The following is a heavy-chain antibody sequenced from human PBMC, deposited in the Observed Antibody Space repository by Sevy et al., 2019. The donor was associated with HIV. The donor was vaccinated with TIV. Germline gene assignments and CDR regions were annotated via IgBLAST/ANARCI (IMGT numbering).Heavy chain of an antibody. D-gene: IGHD3-22*01. CDR3: ARDGGDDSRGYDLSNY. V-gene: IGHV3-30-3*01. Sequence: GGSLRLSCAASGFTFTTYAMHWVRQAPGKGLEWVAVISYDGSNTYYADSVKGRFTISRDSSKNTLYLQMNSLRAEETAVYFCARDGGDDSRGYDLSNYWGQGTLVTVSS. CDR2: ISYDGSNT. J-gene: IGHJ4*02. CDR1: GFTFTTYA.